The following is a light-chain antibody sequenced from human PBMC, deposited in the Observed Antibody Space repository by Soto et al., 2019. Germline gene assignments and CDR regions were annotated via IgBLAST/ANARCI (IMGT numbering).Light chain of an antibody. J-gene: IGLJ3*02. CDR1: SSDVGAYNY. V-gene: IGLV2-14*01. CDR3: SSYTSSTTWV. Sequence: QSALTQPASVSGSPGQSITISCTGTSSDVGAYNYVSWHQQHPGKAPKLMIYEVSYRPSGVSDRFSGSRSGNTASLTISGLQAEDESDYYCSSYTSSTTWVFGGGTKVTVL. CDR2: EVS.